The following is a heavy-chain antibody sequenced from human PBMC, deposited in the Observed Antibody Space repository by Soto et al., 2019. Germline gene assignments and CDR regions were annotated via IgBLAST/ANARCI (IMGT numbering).Heavy chain of an antibody. CDR3: ARGGVDYGDYGPYYYYYYGMDV. D-gene: IGHD4-17*01. Sequence: GGSLRLSCAASGFTFSSYAMHWVRQAPGKGLEWVAVISYDGSNKYYADSVKGRFTISRDNSKNTLYLQMNSLRAEDTAVYYCARGGVDYGDYGPYYYYYYGMDVWGQGTTVTVSS. CDR2: ISYDGSNK. CDR1: GFTFSSYA. V-gene: IGHV3-30-3*01. J-gene: IGHJ6*02.